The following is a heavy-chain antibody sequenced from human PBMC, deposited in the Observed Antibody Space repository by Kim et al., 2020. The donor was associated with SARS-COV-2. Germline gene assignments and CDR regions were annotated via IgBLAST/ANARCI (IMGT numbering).Heavy chain of an antibody. V-gene: IGHV1-18*01. J-gene: IGHJ6*02. CDR2: INGKNGNT. CDR3: ARDYCSSTSCDPGGYYYYGMDG. CDR1: GYTFTTYG. Sequence: ASVKVSCKSSGYTFTTYGISWVRQAPGQGPEWMGWINGKNGNTKSAQKFQGRVTMTTDTSTSAAYMELWSLTSDDTAVYYCARDYCSSTSCDPGGYYYYGMDGWGQGTTGTVS. D-gene: IGHD2-2*01.